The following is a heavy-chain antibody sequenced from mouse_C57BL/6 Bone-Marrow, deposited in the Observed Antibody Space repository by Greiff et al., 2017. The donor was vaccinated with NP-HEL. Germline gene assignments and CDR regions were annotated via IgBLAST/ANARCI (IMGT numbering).Heavy chain of an antibody. CDR1: GYTFTDYY. CDR3: ARDPPYYYGSSSDY. V-gene: IGHV1-76*01. J-gene: IGHJ2*01. Sequence: QVQLQQSGAELVRPGASVKLSCKASGYTFTDYYINWVKQRPGQGLEWIARIYPGSGNTYYNEKFKGKATLTAEKSSSTAYMQLSSLTSEDSAVYCCARDPPYYYGSSSDYWGQGTTLTVSS. CDR2: IYPGSGNT. D-gene: IGHD1-1*01.